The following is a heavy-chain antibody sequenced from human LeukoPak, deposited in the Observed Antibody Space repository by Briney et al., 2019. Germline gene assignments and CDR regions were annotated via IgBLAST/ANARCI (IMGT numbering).Heavy chain of an antibody. Sequence: PGGSLRLSCAASGFTFSSFPMHWVRQVPGKGLEYVSAISSTGETSYYANSVKDRFTISRDNSKNTLYLQMGSLRAEDMAVYYCARVMSGSGSKYFDYWGQGTLVTVCS. D-gene: IGHD3-10*01. CDR1: GFTFSSFP. V-gene: IGHV3-64*01. J-gene: IGHJ4*02. CDR3: ARVMSGSGSKYFDY. CDR2: ISSTGETS.